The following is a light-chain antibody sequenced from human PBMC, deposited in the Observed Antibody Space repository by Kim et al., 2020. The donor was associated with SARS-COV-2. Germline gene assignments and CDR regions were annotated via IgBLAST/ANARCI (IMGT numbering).Light chain of an antibody. J-gene: IGLJ3*02. Sequence: GQNVSISCSGSRSNIVNNYVSWYQQLPGTAPKLLIYDNNKRPSGIPDRFSGSKSGTSATLDITGLQTGDEADYYCGTWDSSLSAWVFGGGTQLTVL. V-gene: IGLV1-51*01. CDR1: RSNIVNNY. CDR2: DNN. CDR3: GTWDSSLSAWV.